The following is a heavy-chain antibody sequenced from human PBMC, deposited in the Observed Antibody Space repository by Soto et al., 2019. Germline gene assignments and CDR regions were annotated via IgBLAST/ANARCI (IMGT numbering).Heavy chain of an antibody. CDR3: AINGGGDYYYYGIDV. CDR2: ISAYNGNT. Sequence: ASVKVSCKASGYTFTSYGISWVRQAPGQGLEWMGWISAYNGNTNYAQKLQGRVTMTTDTSTSTAYMELRSLRSDDTAVYYCAINGGGDYYYYGIDVWGQGTTVTVSS. J-gene: IGHJ6*02. D-gene: IGHD2-8*01. CDR1: GYTFTSYG. V-gene: IGHV1-18*01.